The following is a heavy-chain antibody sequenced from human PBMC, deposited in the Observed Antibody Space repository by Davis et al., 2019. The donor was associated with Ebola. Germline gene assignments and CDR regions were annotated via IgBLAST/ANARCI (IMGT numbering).Heavy chain of an antibody. V-gene: IGHV1-24*01. J-gene: IGHJ6*02. D-gene: IGHD4-17*01. Sequence: ASVKVSCKVSGYTLTELSMHWVRQAPGKGLEWMGGFDPEDGETIYAQKFQGRVTMTEDTSTDTAYMELSSLRSEDTAVYYCATDQGHDYGDYVSYYYGMDVWGQGTTVTVSS. CDR1: GYTLTELS. CDR2: FDPEDGET. CDR3: ATDQGHDYGDYVSYYYGMDV.